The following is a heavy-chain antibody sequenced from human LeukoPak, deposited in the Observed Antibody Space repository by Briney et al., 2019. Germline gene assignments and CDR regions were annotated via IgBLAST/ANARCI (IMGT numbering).Heavy chain of an antibody. D-gene: IGHD1-26*01. J-gene: IGHJ3*02. CDR1: GFIISSYE. CDR3: ARVIIVGATGI. Sequence: GGSLRLSCAASGFIISSYEMNWVRQAPGKGLEWISYISSGGSTVHYADSVKGRFTISRDNAKNSLYLQMNSLRAEDTAVYYCARVIIVGATGIWGQGTMVTVSS. V-gene: IGHV3-48*03. CDR2: ISSGGSTV.